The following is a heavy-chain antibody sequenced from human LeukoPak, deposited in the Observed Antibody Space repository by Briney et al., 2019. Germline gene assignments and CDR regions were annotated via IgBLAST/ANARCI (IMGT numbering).Heavy chain of an antibody. CDR2: TYYRSTWYN. Sequence: SQTLSLTCAISGDSVSSNSVTWNWIRQSPSRGLEWLGRTYYRSTWYNDYAVSVRGRITVNPDTSKNQFSLQLNSVTPEDTAVYYCARGAMRTGFDSWGQGTLVTVSA. CDR3: ARGAMRTGFDS. V-gene: IGHV6-1*01. CDR1: GDSVSSNSVT. D-gene: IGHD1-1*01. J-gene: IGHJ4*02.